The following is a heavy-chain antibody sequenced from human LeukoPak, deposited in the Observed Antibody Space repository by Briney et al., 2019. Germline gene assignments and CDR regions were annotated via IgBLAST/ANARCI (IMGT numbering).Heavy chain of an antibody. CDR1: GGSFSGYY. Sequence: SETLSLTCAVYGGSFSGYYWSWIRQPPGKGLEWIGEINHSGSTNYNPSLKSRVTISVDTSKNQFSLKLSSVTAADTAVYYCARGPTITGIAKRYFDYWGQGTLVTVSS. D-gene: IGHD6-13*01. J-gene: IGHJ4*02. CDR3: ARGPTITGIAKRYFDY. V-gene: IGHV4-34*01. CDR2: INHSGST.